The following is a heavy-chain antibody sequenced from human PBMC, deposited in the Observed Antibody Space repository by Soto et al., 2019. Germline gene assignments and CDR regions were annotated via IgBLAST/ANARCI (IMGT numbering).Heavy chain of an antibody. J-gene: IGHJ6*02. CDR3: ARVVGHCSSTSCYRYYGMDV. CDR1: GFTFSSYA. Sequence: GGSLRLSCAASGFTFSSYAMHWVRQAPGKGLEWVAVISYDGSNKYYADSVKGRFTISRDNSKNTLYLQMNSLRAEDTAVYYCARVVGHCSSTSCYRYYGMDVWGQGTTVTVSS. CDR2: ISYDGSNK. V-gene: IGHV3-30-3*01. D-gene: IGHD2-2*02.